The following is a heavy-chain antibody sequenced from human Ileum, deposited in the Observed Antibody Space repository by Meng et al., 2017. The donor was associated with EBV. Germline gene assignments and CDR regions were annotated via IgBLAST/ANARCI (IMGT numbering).Heavy chain of an antibody. V-gene: IGHV4-34*01. CDR3: AREARSSGYHPGIGP. D-gene: IGHD3-22*01. CDR2: SNHSGST. CDR1: GGFFSGYY. J-gene: IGHJ5*02. Sequence: QVELHNGGAGTLKPAGNLSLTCAVYGGFFSGYYWSWIRQSPGKGREWIGESNHSGSTNYNPSLKSRVTISVDTSKNQFSLKLTSVTAADTAVYYCAREARSSGYHPGIGPWGQGTLVTVSS.